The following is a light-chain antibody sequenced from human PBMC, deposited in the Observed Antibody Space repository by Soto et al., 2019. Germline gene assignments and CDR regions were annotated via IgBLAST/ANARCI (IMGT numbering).Light chain of an antibody. J-gene: IGKJ1*01. V-gene: IGKV2-24*01. CDR1: QSLVYSDGNTY. CDR2: QIS. Sequence: DVVLTQTPLPSPVTLGQPASISCRSSQSLVYSDGNTYLSWLQQRQGQPPRLLIYQISNRFSGVPDRFSGSGAGTDFTLKISTVEAEEVGVYYWMQFSHFPLTFGPGTEVEV. CDR3: MQFSHFPLT.